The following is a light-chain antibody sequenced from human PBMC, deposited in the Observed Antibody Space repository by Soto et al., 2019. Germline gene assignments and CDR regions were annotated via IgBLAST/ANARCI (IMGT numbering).Light chain of an antibody. J-gene: IGKJ5*01. Sequence: DIQMTQSPSFLSASVGDRVTISCRASQSINTSLNWYQHKPGKAPKLLIYGTSDLQSGVQSRFSGGGSGTDFTLPIISLQPEDFVTYYCQQSFSTLLITFGQGTRLEFK. CDR3: QQSFSTLLIT. CDR2: GTS. V-gene: IGKV1-39*01. CDR1: QSINTS.